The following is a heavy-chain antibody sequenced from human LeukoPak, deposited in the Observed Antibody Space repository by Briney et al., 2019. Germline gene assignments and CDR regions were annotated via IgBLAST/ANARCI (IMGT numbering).Heavy chain of an antibody. CDR1: GFPFSSYA. Sequence: GGSLRLSCAASGFPFSSYAIHWVRQAPGKGLEWVSLISGDGGSTHYADSVRGRFTFSRDNSKNSLYLQMNSLRTEDTALYYCARDTTSGGTDYWGQGTLVTVSS. D-gene: IGHD2/OR15-2a*01. CDR3: ARDTTSGGTDY. V-gene: IGHV3-43*02. J-gene: IGHJ4*02. CDR2: ISGDGGST.